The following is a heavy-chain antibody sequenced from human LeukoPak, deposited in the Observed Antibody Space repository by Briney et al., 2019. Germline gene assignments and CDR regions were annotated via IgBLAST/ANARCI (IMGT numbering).Heavy chain of an antibody. V-gene: IGHV3-7*01. D-gene: IGHD6-19*01. CDR3: GYGSGWIFDC. CDR2: IKQDGSEK. CDR1: GGTFSSYY. Sequence: PGRSLRLSCIVSGGTFSSYYMTWVRQAPGKGLEWVANIKQDGSEKFYVDSVKGRFTISRDNAKNSLYLQMSSLRVEDTAMYYCGYGSGWIFDCRGQGALVTVSS. J-gene: IGHJ4*02.